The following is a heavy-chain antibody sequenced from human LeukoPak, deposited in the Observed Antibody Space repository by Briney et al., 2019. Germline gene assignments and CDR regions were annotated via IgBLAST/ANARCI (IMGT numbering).Heavy chain of an antibody. CDR2: IYSSGST. CDR1: GGSISSYY. Sequence: SETLSLTCTVSGGSISSYYWSWIRQPPGKGLEWIGYIYSSGSTNYNPSLRSRITISVDTSKNQFSLKLSSVTAADTAVYYCARFAYCGGHCWYYFDYWGQGSLVTVSS. CDR3: ARFAYCGGHCWYYFDY. D-gene: IGHD2-21*02. V-gene: IGHV4-59*01. J-gene: IGHJ4*02.